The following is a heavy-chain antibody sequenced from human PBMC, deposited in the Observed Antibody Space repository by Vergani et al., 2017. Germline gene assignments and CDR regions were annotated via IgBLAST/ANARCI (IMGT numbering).Heavy chain of an antibody. Sequence: QVQLQQWGAGLLKPSETLSLTCAVYGGSFSGYYWSWIRQPPGKGLEWIGEINHSGSTNYNPYLKSRVTISVDTSKNQFSLKLSSVTAGDTAVYYCARPRVDKVATTVRQNWFDPWGQGTLVTVSS. CDR1: GGSFSGYY. CDR2: INHSGST. J-gene: IGHJ5*02. V-gene: IGHV4-34*01. CDR3: ARPRVDKVATTVRQNWFDP. D-gene: IGHD5-12*01.